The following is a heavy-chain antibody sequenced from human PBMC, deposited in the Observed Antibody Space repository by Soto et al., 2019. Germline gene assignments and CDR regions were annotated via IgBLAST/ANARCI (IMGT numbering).Heavy chain of an antibody. Sequence: QLQLRESGPGLVQPSGTLSLTCDVSGDSLTNNYWWSWVRQAPGKGLEWIGEIWHTGRPNYNPSLKSRVAISIDNSKNQFSLKLSSVTAADTAVYYCVRDSRTGCSSINCYMHWGQGTLVTVSS. CDR2: IWHTGRP. J-gene: IGHJ4*02. V-gene: IGHV4-4*02. D-gene: IGHD2-15*01. CDR1: GDSLTNNYW. CDR3: VRDSRTGCSSINCYMH.